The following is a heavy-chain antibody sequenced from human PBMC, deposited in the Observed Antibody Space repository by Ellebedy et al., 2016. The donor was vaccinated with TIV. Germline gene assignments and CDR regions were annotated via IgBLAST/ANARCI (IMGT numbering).Heavy chain of an antibody. CDR3: AKAESGYDFPLFDYGGNGHYYYYGMDV. J-gene: IGHJ6*02. D-gene: IGHD4-23*01. V-gene: IGHV3-30*02. CDR1: GFTFSSYG. CDR2: IWYDGSNK. Sequence: GGSLRLSXAASGFTFSSYGMHWVRQAPGKGLEWVAVIWYDGSNKYYADSVKGRFTISRDNSKNTLYLQMNSLRAEDTAVYYCAKAESGYDFPLFDYGGNGHYYYYGMDVWGQGTTVTVSS.